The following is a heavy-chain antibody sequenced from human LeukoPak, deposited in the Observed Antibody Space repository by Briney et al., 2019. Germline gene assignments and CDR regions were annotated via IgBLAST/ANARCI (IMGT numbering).Heavy chain of an antibody. CDR2: VYYSGST. CDR3: ARSAGYQLLEGYYYYMDV. D-gene: IGHD2-2*01. V-gene: IGHV4-59*01. J-gene: IGHJ6*03. Sequence: SETLSLTCSVSGGSINSNYWSWIRQPPGKGLEWIGYVYYSGSTSYNPSLRSRVTMSVDTSKNQFSLKLSSVTAADTAVYYCARSAGYQLLEGYYYYMDVWGKGTTVTVSS. CDR1: GGSINSNY.